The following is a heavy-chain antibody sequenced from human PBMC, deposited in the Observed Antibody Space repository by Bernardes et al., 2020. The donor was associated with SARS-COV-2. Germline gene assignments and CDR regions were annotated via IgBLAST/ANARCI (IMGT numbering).Heavy chain of an antibody. V-gene: IGHV3-74*01. D-gene: IGHD6-19*01. CDR3: ARGALDGSGRYVVDW. CDR1: GFTFSTYW. J-gene: IGHJ4*02. Sequence: GGSLRLSCAASGFTFSTYWMHWVRQAPGKGLQWVSRIDSDGSTTNYADSVKGRFTISRDNAKNTLFMQMNSLRADDTAVYFCARGALDGSGRYVVDWWGQGTLVTVSS. CDR2: IDSDGSTT.